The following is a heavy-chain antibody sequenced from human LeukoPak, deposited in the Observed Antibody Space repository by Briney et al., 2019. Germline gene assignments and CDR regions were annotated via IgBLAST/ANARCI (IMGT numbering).Heavy chain of an antibody. CDR3: ARDSGGSWYYFDY. CDR2: ISPYNGNT. V-gene: IGHV1-18*01. CDR1: GYTFNTYG. Sequence: ASVKVSCKPSGYTFNTYGITWVRQAPGQGLEWMGWISPYNGNTNYAQKFQGRVTMTTDTSTSTAYMELRSLRSDDTAVYYCARDSGGSWYYFDYWGQGTLVTVSS. D-gene: IGHD6-13*01. J-gene: IGHJ4*02.